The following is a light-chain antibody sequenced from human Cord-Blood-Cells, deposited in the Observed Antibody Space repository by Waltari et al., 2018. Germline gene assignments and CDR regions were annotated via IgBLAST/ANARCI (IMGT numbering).Light chain of an antibody. V-gene: IGKV3-11*01. CDR1: QSVSSY. CDR2: DAS. CDR3: QQRSNWPPYT. J-gene: IGKJ2*01. Sequence: ELVLTQSPATLSLSPGERATLSCRASQSVSSYLAWYQQKPGQAPSLLISDASNRATGIPARFSGSGSGTDFTLTISSLEPEDFAVYYCQQRSNWPPYTFGQGTKLEIK.